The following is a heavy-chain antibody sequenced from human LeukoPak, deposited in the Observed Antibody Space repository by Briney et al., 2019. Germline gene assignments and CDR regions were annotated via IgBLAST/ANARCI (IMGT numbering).Heavy chain of an antibody. CDR3: ARVKDSGPDDY. V-gene: IGHV3-66*01. Sequence: PGGSLRLSCAASGFTVSSNYMSWVRQAPGKGLGWVSVIYSGGSTYYADSVKGRFTISRDNSKNTLYLQMNSLRAEDTAVYYCARVKDSGPDDYWGQGTLVTVSS. CDR2: IYSGGST. J-gene: IGHJ4*02. D-gene: IGHD3-10*01. CDR1: GFTVSSNY.